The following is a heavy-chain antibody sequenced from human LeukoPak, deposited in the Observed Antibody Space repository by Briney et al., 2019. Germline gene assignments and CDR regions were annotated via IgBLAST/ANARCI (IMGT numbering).Heavy chain of an antibody. CDR3: ARGRVNSGSYYGFDY. V-gene: IGHV4-4*07. CDR2: VYTSGNT. CDR1: GGSISNYY. D-gene: IGHD1-26*01. J-gene: IGHJ4*02. Sequence: SETLSLTCTVSGGSISNYYWSWIRQPAGKGLEWIGRVYTSGNTNYNPSLKSRVTMSVDTSKNQFSLKLSSVTAADTAMYYCARGRVNSGSYYGFDYWGQGTLVTVSS.